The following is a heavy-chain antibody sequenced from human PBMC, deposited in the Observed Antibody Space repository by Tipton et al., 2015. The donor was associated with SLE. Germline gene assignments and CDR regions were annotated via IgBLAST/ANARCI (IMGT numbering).Heavy chain of an antibody. J-gene: IGHJ4*02. CDR3: AGDNCLSGSEDL. D-gene: IGHD3-9*01. Sequence: QSGPEVKKPGASVKVSCKASGYTFTSYDINWVRQATGQGLEWMGWMNPNSGNTDYEQKFQGRVTMTRNNSISTAYMELSSLTSEDTAFYYCAGDNCLSGSEDLWGQGTLVTVSS. CDR2: MNPNSGNT. V-gene: IGHV1-8*01. CDR1: GYTFTSYD.